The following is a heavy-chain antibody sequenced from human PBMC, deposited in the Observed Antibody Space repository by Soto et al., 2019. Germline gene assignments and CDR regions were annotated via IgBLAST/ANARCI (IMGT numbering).Heavy chain of an antibody. V-gene: IGHV1-69*06. CDR3: AREVGVVGASEFDP. CDR2: IITIFGTA. D-gene: IGHD1-26*01. Sequence: QVQLVQSGAEVKKPGSSVKVSCKASGGTFSSYAISWVRQAPGPGLEWMGGIITIFGTANYAQKFQGRVTITADKSTSTAYMELSSLRSEDTAVYYCAREVGVVGASEFDPWGQGSLVTVSS. CDR1: GGTFSSYA. J-gene: IGHJ5*02.